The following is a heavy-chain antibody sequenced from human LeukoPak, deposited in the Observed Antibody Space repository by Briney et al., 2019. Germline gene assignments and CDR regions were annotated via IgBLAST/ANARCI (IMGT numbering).Heavy chain of an antibody. J-gene: IGHJ2*01. V-gene: IGHV4-59*01. Sequence: SETLSLTCTVSGGSISSYYWSWIRQPPGKGLEWIGYIYYSGSTNYNPSLKSRVTISVDTSKNQFSLKLSSVTAADTAVYYCARAPGALSWYFDLWSRGTLVTVSS. CDR2: IYYSGST. D-gene: IGHD7-27*01. CDR3: ARAPGALSWYFDL. CDR1: GGSISSYY.